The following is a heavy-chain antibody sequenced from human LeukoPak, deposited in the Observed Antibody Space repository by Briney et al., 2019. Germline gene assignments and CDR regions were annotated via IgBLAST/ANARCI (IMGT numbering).Heavy chain of an antibody. D-gene: IGHD1-26*01. Sequence: PGGSLRLSCAASGFTFSSYGMRWVRQAPGKGLEWVAVIWYDGSNKYYADSVKGRFTISRDNSKNTLYLQMNSLRAEDTAVYYCAKATQWELLSFDYWGQGTLVTVSS. V-gene: IGHV3-33*06. CDR3: AKATQWELLSFDY. J-gene: IGHJ4*02. CDR1: GFTFSSYG. CDR2: IWYDGSNK.